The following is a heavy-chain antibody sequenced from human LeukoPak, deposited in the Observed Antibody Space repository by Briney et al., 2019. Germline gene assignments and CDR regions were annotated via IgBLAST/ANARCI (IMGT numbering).Heavy chain of an antibody. CDR2: IYSGGST. CDR1: GFTVSSNY. D-gene: IGHD3-16*02. CDR3: AREDYVWGSYRSSGSD. V-gene: IGHV3-66*01. Sequence: GGSLRLSCAASGFTVSSNYMSWVRQAPGKGLEWVSFIYSGGSTYYADSVKGRFTISRDNSKNTLYLQMNSLRAEDTAVYYCAREDYVWGSYRSSGSDWGQGTLVTVSS. J-gene: IGHJ4*02.